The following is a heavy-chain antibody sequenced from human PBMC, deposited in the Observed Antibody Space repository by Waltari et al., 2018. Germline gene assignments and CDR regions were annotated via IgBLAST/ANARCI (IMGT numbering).Heavy chain of an antibody. CDR2: VNHGGRP. CDR1: GEPFSDYY. J-gene: IGHJ4*02. D-gene: IGHD5-12*01. Sequence: QVQLQQWGAGLLKPSETLSFSCAVYGEPFSDYYGTGIGTPPGKGLGGIGQVNHGGRPTYNPSLKSRLTISGDTSKNQFSLKLSSVTAADTAVYYCARRYSGASVDYWGQGILVTVSS. V-gene: IGHV4-34*02. CDR3: ARRYSGASVDY.